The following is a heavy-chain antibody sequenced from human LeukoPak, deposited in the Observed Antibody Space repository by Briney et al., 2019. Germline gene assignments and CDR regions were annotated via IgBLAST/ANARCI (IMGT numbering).Heavy chain of an antibody. CDR1: GFTFSSYT. CDR2: ISGSGSST. V-gene: IGHV3-23*01. D-gene: IGHD6-19*01. J-gene: IGHJ4*02. CDR3: AKDRSSDYFDY. Sequence: PGESLRLSCAASGFTFSSYTMNWVRQAPGKGLEWVSGISGSGSSTYYADSVKGRFTISRDNSKNTLYLQMNSLRAEDTAVYYCAKDRSSDYFDYWGQGTLVTVSS.